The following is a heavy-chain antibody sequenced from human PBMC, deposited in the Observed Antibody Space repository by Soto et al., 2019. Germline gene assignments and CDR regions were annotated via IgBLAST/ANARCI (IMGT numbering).Heavy chain of an antibody. D-gene: IGHD6-13*01. V-gene: IGHV5-10-1*01. CDR2: IDPSDSYT. CDR3: ARHRTAGKGCFDP. CDR1: GYSFTSYW. J-gene: IGHJ5*02. Sequence: SCKGSGYSFTSYWITWVRQLPGKGLEWMGRIDPSDSYTNYSPSFEGHVTISTDKSISTAYLQWSSLKASDSAIYYCARHRTAGKGCFDPWGQGTLVTVSS.